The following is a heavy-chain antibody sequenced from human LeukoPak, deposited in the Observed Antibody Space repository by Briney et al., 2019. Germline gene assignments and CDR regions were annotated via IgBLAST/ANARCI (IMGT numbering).Heavy chain of an antibody. Sequence: GSSVKVSCKASGGTISSYAISWVRQAPGQGLEWMGRIIPIFGTANYAQKFQGRVTITTDESTSTAYMELSSLRSEDTAVYYCARGGYSYGAYYFDYRGQGTLVTVSS. J-gene: IGHJ4*02. D-gene: IGHD5-18*01. V-gene: IGHV1-69*05. CDR3: ARGGYSYGAYYFDY. CDR1: GGTISSYA. CDR2: IIPIFGTA.